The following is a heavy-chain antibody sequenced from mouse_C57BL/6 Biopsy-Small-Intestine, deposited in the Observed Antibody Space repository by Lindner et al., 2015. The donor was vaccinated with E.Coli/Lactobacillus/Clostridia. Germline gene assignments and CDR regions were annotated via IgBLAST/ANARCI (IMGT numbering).Heavy chain of an antibody. CDR2: ISTYNANT. D-gene: IGHD1-3*01. J-gene: IGHJ4*01. CDR3: ARVLQTVSHYDTLTGYNFDS. CDR1: GYTFTSYG. V-gene: IGHV1-55*01. Sequence: SVKVSCKASGYTFTSYGISWVRQAPGQGLEWMGWISTYNANTNYAQSLQGRVTMTTDTSTSTAYMELRSLRSDDTAVYYCARVLQTVSHYDTLTGYNFDSWGQGTLVTVSS.